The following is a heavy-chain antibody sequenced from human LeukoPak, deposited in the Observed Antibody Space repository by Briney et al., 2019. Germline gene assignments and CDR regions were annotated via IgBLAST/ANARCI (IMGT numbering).Heavy chain of an antibody. CDR1: GFTFSSYG. CDR2: IWYHGSNK. CDR3: ARGPLGQLLYFDY. V-gene: IGHV3-33*01. D-gene: IGHD2-2*01. J-gene: IGHJ4*02. Sequence: PGGSLRLSCAASGFTFSSYGMHSVRQAPGKGPGRVAVIWYHGSNKYYAVSVKSRFTISRDNSKYTLYLQMNSLRAEDTAVYYCARGPLGQLLYFDYWGQGTLVTVSS.